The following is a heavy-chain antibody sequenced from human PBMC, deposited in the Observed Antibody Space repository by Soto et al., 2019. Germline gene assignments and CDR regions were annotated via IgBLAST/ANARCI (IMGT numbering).Heavy chain of an antibody. CDR3: ARDRTIFGVVIGY. V-gene: IGHV1-18*01. J-gene: IGHJ4*02. CDR2: ISAYNGNT. Sequence: GTSVEASSKAPRYRLTSYAIRWVRQSPGQGLEWMGWISAYNGNTNYTQKLQGRVTMTTDTSTSTAYMELRSLRSDDTAVYYCARDRTIFGVVIGYWGQGTLVTVSS. CDR1: RYRLTSYA. D-gene: IGHD3-3*01.